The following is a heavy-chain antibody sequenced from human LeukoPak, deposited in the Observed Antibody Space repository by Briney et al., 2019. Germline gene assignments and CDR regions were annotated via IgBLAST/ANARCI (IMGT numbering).Heavy chain of an antibody. CDR3: ARSRVGAFYYYYRDV. CDR1: GGPISRYY. CDR2: IYTSGST. D-gene: IGHD1-26*01. V-gene: IGHV4-4*07. Sequence: SETLSLTCTVSGGPISRYYWSWIRQPAGKGLEWIGRIYTSGSTNYNPSLKSRVTMSVDTSKNQFSLKLSSVTAADTAVYYCARSRVGAFYYYYRDVWGKGTTVTVSS. J-gene: IGHJ6*03.